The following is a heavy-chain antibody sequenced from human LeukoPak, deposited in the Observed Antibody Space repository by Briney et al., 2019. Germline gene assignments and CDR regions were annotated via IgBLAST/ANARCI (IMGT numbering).Heavy chain of an antibody. D-gene: IGHD6-19*01. CDR1: GGSISSSSYY. CDR3: ARRGSSGWPYFDY. V-gene: IGHV4-39*01. CDR2: IYYSGST. Sequence: SETLSLTCTVSGGSISSSSYYWGWIRQPPGKGLEWIGSIYYSGSTYYNPSLKSRVTISVDTSKNQFSLKLSSVTAADTAVYYCARRGSSGWPYFDYWGQGTLVTVSS. J-gene: IGHJ4*02.